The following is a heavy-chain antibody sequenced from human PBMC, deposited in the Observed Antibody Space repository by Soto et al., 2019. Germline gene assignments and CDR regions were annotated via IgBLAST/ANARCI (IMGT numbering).Heavy chain of an antibody. Sequence: SETLSLTCAVYGGSFSGYYWSWIRQPPGKGLEWIGEINHSGSTNYNPSLKSRVTIFVDTSRNQFSLKLSSVTAADTAVYYCAREEEYHYGMDVWGQGTTVTVSS. CDR3: AREEEYHYGMDV. V-gene: IGHV4-34*01. J-gene: IGHJ6*02. CDR1: GGSFSGYY. CDR2: INHSGST.